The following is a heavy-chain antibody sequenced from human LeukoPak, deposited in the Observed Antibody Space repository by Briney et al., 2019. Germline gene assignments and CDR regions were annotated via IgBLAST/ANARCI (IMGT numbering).Heavy chain of an antibody. D-gene: IGHD1-26*01. J-gene: IGHJ4*02. V-gene: IGHV3-30*18. CDR2: ISYDGSNK. CDR1: GFTFSSSA. CDR3: AKVYSGSYYRASFDY. Sequence: GGSLRLSCAASGFTFSSSAMSWVRQAPGKGLEWVAVISYDGSNKYYADSVKGRFTISRDNSKNTLYLQMNSLRAEDTAVYYCAKVYSGSYYRASFDYWGQGTLVTVSS.